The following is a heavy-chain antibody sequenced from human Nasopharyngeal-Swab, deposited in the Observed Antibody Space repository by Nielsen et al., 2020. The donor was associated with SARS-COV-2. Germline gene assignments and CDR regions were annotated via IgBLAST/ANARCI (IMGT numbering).Heavy chain of an antibody. CDR3: ASSSMADDAFDI. V-gene: IGHV1-2*02. Sequence: ASVKVSCKASGYTFTGYYMHWVRQAPGQGLEWMGWINPNSGGTNYAQKFQGRVTMTRDTSTSTAYMELSRLRSDDTAVYYCASSSMADDAFDIWGQGTMVTVSS. CDR1: GYTFTGYY. D-gene: IGHD5-24*01. J-gene: IGHJ3*02. CDR2: INPNSGGT.